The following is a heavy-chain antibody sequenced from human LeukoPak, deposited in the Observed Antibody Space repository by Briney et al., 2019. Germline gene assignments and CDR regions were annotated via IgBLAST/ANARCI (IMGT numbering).Heavy chain of an antibody. CDR1: GDSVTSYY. V-gene: IGHV4-34*01. Sequence: SETLSLTCTVSGDSVTSYYWSWIRQPPGKGLEWIGEINHSGSTNYNPSLKSRVTISVDTSKNQFSLKLSSVTAADTAVYYCARRGTHWAFDIWGQGTMVTVSS. D-gene: IGHD1-26*01. J-gene: IGHJ3*02. CDR3: ARRGTHWAFDI. CDR2: INHSGST.